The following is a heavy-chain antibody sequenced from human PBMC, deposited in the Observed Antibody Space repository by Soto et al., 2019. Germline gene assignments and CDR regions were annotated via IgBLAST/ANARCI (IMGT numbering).Heavy chain of an antibody. CDR2: IYWDDGK. CDR1: GFSLTATGVG. J-gene: IGHJ4*02. V-gene: IGHV2-5*02. D-gene: IGHD1-26*01. Sequence: SGPTLVNPTQTLTLTCSFSGFSLTATGVGVGWIRQPPGKALEWLALIYWDDGKRYSPSLEGRRTITKDTPKNQVVLTMTDLDPIDTATYYGAHRPYVSGSRPFDFWGQGALVTVS. CDR3: AHRPYVSGSRPFDF.